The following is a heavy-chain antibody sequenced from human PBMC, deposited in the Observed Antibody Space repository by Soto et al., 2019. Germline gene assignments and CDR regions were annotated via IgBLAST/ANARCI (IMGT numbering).Heavy chain of an antibody. V-gene: IGHV3-48*02. CDR2: ITNTGETI. CDR3: ARDGDRGYDMDV. CDR1: GFTFSTYN. J-gene: IGHJ6*02. Sequence: EVQMVESGGGLVQPGGSLRLSCAGSGFTFSTYNMDWVRQAPGTGLEWISYITNTGETIYYADSVRGRFTISRDNAKNALFLQMNSLRDEDTAVYYCARDGDRGYDMDVWGQGTTVTVSS.